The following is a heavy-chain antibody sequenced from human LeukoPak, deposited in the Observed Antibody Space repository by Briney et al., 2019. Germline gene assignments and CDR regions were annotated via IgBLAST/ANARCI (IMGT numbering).Heavy chain of an antibody. D-gene: IGHD4-11*01. J-gene: IGHJ4*02. Sequence: GASVTVSCTTSGYTFTSYDINWVRQATGQGLEWMGWINAGNGNTKYSQKFQGRVTITRDTSASTAYIELSSLRSEDTAVYYCAREEGYSPSDYWGQGTLVTVSS. CDR3: AREEGYSPSDY. CDR2: INAGNGNT. CDR1: GYTFTSYD. V-gene: IGHV1-3*01.